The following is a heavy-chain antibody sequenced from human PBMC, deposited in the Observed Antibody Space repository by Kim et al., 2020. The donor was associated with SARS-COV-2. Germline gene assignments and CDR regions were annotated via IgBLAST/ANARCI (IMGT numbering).Heavy chain of an antibody. CDR3: ARLLGYCSSTSCSNWFDP. V-gene: IGHV4-39*01. D-gene: IGHD2-2*01. J-gene: IGHJ5*02. Sequence: KSRVTISVDTSKNQFSLKLSSVTAADTAVYYCARLLGYCSSTSCSNWFDPWGQGTLVTVSS.